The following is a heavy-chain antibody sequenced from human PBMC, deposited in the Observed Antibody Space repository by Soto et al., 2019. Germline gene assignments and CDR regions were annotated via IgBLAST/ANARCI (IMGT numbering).Heavy chain of an antibody. J-gene: IGHJ6*02. CDR3: ARDSGYSYGLTSSYYGTDV. CDR1: GGSISSYY. Sequence: SETLSLTCTVSGGSISSYYWSWIRQPPGKGLEWIGYIYYSGSTNYNPSLKSRVTISVDTSKNQFSLKLSSVTAADTAVYYCARDSGYSYGLTSSYYGTDVWGQGTTVTVS. D-gene: IGHD5-18*01. CDR2: IYYSGST. V-gene: IGHV4-59*01.